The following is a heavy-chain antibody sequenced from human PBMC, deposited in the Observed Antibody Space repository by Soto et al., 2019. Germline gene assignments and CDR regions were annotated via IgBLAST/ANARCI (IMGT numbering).Heavy chain of an antibody. CDR3: ARVPGALRSEWFGP. J-gene: IGHJ5*02. V-gene: IGHV3-21*01. CDR1: GFTFSTYS. Sequence: EVQLVESGGGLVKPGGSLRLSCAASGFTFSTYSMAWVRQPPGRGLEWVSSISSASSFIHYADSLKGRFTISRDNAKNSLFLQLNSLRAEDTAVYYCARVPGALRSEWFGPWGQGTLVTVSS. CDR2: ISSASSFI.